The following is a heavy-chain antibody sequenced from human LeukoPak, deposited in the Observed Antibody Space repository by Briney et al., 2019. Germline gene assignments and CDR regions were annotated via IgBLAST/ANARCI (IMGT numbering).Heavy chain of an antibody. CDR2: IYYSGST. V-gene: IGHV4-59*08. Sequence: SETLSLTCTVSGGSISSYYWSWIRQPPGKGLERVGDIYYSGSTNYNPSLKSRVTISVDTSKNQFSLKLSSVTAADTAVYYCARLNRSSSRYNWFDPWGQGTLVTVSS. CDR3: ARLNRSSSRYNWFDP. D-gene: IGHD6-13*01. CDR1: GGSISSYY. J-gene: IGHJ5*02.